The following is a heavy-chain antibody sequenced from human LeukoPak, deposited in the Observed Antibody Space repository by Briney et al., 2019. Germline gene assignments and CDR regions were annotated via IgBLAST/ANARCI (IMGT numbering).Heavy chain of an antibody. CDR3: EMVVVALGVPFDY. V-gene: IGHV4-34*01. J-gene: IGHJ4*02. CDR2: INHSGST. CDR1: GGSFSDYY. Sequence: SETLSLTCAVYGGSFSDYYLTWLRQPPGKGLEWIGEINHSGSTNYNPSLKSRVTISVDTSKNHFSLKLSSVTAADTAVYYCEMVVVALGVPFDYWGQGTLVTVSS. D-gene: IGHD3-22*01.